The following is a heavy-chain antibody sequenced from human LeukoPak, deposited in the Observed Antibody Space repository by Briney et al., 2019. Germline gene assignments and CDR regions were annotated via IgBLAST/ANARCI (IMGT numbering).Heavy chain of an antibody. V-gene: IGHV3-30*18. Sequence: GGSLRLSCAASGFTFSSYGMHWVRQAPGKGLEWVAVISYDGSNKYYADSVKGRFTISRDNSKNTLYLQMNSLRAEDTAVYYCAKDNLYYYDSSDAFDIWGQGTMVTVSS. D-gene: IGHD3-22*01. CDR2: ISYDGSNK. CDR3: AKDNLYYYDSSDAFDI. J-gene: IGHJ3*02. CDR1: GFTFSSYG.